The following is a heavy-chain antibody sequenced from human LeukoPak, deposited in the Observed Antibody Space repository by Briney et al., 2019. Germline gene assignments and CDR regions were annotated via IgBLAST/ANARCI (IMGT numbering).Heavy chain of an antibody. V-gene: IGHV3-11*04. CDR3: ARDPPELPSADCYYYYMDV. Sequence: GGSLRLSCAASGFTFSDHYMSWIRQAPGKGLEWVSYISSSGTTIYYADSVKGRFTISRDDAKCSLYLQMNSLRAEDTAVYFSARDPPELPSADCYYYYMDVWGKGTTVTVSS. CDR2: ISSSGTTI. CDR1: GFTFSDHY. J-gene: IGHJ6*03. D-gene: IGHD1-7*01.